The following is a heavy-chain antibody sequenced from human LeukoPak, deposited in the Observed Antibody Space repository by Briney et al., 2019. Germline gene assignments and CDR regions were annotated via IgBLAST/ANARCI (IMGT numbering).Heavy chain of an antibody. V-gene: IGHV3-30-3*01. CDR3: ARETDYYGSGSYFIDY. CDR1: GFTFSSYA. D-gene: IGHD3-10*01. Sequence: GSLRLSCAASGFTFSSYAMHWVRQAPGKGLEWVAVISYDGSNKYYADSVKGRFTISRDNSKNTLYLQMNSLRAEDTAVYYCARETDYYGSGSYFIDYWGQGTLVTVSS. J-gene: IGHJ4*02. CDR2: ISYDGSNK.